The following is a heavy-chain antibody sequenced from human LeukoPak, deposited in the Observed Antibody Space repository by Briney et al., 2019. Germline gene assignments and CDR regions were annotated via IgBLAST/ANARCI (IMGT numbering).Heavy chain of an antibody. Sequence: SGGSLRLSCAASGFTFDDYAMHWVRQAPGKGLEWVSGISWNSGSIGYADSVKGRLTISRDNAKNSLYLQMNSLRAEDTALYYCAKDFSGIAAAEFDYWGQGTLVTVSS. CDR2: ISWNSGSI. J-gene: IGHJ4*02. CDR1: GFTFDDYA. D-gene: IGHD6-13*01. CDR3: AKDFSGIAAAEFDY. V-gene: IGHV3-9*01.